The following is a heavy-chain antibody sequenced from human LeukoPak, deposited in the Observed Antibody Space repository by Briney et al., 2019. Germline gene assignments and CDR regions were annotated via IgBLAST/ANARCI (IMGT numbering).Heavy chain of an antibody. CDR2: IYTSGST. CDR1: GGSISSGSYY. D-gene: IGHD1-26*01. V-gene: IGHV4-61*02. Sequence: SQTLSLTCTVSGGSISSGSYYWSWIRQPAGKGLEWIGRIYTSGSTNYNPSLKSRATISVDTSKNQFSLKLSSVTAADTAVYFCARVGGSYYRFDPWGQGTLVTVSS. J-gene: IGHJ5*02. CDR3: ARVGGSYYRFDP.